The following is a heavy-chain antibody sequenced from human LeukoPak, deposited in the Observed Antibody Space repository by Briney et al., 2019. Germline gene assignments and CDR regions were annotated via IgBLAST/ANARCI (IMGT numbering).Heavy chain of an antibody. Sequence: GGPLRLSCAASGITLSNYGMSWVRQAPGKGLEWVAGISGSGGGTYYADSVRGRFTISRDNPKNTLYMQMNSLRVEDTAVYFCAKRGVVIRVILVGFHKEAYYFDSWGQGALVTVSS. CDR1: GITLSNYG. D-gene: IGHD3-22*01. J-gene: IGHJ4*02. V-gene: IGHV3-23*01. CDR3: AKRGVVIRVILVGFHKEAYYFDS. CDR2: ISGSGGGT.